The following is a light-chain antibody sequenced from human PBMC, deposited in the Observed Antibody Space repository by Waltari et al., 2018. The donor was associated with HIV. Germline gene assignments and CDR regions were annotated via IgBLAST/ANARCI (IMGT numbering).Light chain of an antibody. CDR2: DVT. J-gene: IGLJ2*01. CDR3: CSYAGRNTLL. CDR1: SSDVGGFNY. Sequence: QSALTQPRSVSGSPGQSVTISCTGTSSDVGGFNYVSWYQQYPGRAPTLMIYDVTKRPSGVPDGFPGYKAGNTASLTISWLQAEEEADYYCCSYAGRNTLLFGGGTTLTVL. V-gene: IGLV2-11*01.